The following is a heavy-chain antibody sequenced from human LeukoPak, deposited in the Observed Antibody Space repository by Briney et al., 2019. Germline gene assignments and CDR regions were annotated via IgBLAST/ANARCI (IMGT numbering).Heavy chain of an antibody. D-gene: IGHD3-10*01. CDR1: GYTFTGYY. J-gene: IGHJ4*02. CDR2: INPNSGGT. Sequence: GASVKVSCKASGYTFTGYYMHWGRQAPGQGLEWMGWINPNSGGTNYAQKFQGRVTMTRDTSISTAYMELSRLRSDDTAVYYCAGSRDYYGSGSLDYWGQGTLVTVSS. V-gene: IGHV1-2*02. CDR3: AGSRDYYGSGSLDY.